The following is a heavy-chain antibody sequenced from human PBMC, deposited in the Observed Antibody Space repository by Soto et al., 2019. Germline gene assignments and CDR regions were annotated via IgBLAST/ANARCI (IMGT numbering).Heavy chain of an antibody. D-gene: IGHD3-22*01. CDR2: LSTSGNT. V-gene: IGHV3-53*01. J-gene: IGHJ6*02. CDR3: ARLPYYYDSSGYYLGIRSGMDV. CDR1: GFTVRSNY. Sequence: PGGSLRLSCAASGFTVRSNYMTWVRQAPGKGLECVSVLSTSGNTYYADSVRGRFTVSRDNSKNTLWLQMNSLRGEDTAVYYCARLPYYYDSSGYYLGIRSGMDVWGQGTTVTVSS.